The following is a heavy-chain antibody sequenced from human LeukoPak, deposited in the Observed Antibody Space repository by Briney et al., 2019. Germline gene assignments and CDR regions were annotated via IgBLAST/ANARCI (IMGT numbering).Heavy chain of an antibody. J-gene: IGHJ4*02. D-gene: IGHD5-18*01. Sequence: SETLSLTCTVSGGSISSSSYYWGWIRQPPGKGLEWIGSIYYSGSTYYNPSLKSRVTISVDTSKNQFSLKLSSVTAADTAVYYCAIKDTAMDPTSGLWIKIFDYWGQGTLVTVSS. V-gene: IGHV4-39*01. CDR2: IYYSGST. CDR3: AIKDTAMDPTSGLWIKIFDY. CDR1: GGSISSSSYY.